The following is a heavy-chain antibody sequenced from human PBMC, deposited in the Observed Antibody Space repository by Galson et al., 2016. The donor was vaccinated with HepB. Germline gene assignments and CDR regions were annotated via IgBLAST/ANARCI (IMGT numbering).Heavy chain of an antibody. CDR2: IDADGSHT. D-gene: IGHD5-24*01. CDR1: RFGFREYW. CDR3: ARDFQFSVDS. V-gene: IGHV3-74*01. J-gene: IGHJ4*02. Sequence: SLRLSCAASRFGFREYWVQWIRQAPGKGLEWVSRIDADGSHTVYADSVKGRFTISRDNAKNTLYLQMNSLRAEDTAVYFCARDFQFSVDSWGQGTLVTVSS.